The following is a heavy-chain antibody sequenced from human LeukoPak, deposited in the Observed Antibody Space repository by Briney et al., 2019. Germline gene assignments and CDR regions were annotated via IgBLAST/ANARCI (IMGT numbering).Heavy chain of an antibody. V-gene: IGHV3-23*01. D-gene: IGHD5-18*01. Sequence: HPGGSLRLSCAASGFTFSSYGMSWVRQAPGKGLEWVSAISGSGGSTYYADSVKGRFTISRDNSKNTLYLQMNSLRAEDTAVYYCARDSGGTAMVQDAFDIWGQGTMVTVSS. CDR1: GFTFSSYG. CDR3: ARDSGGTAMVQDAFDI. J-gene: IGHJ3*02. CDR2: ISGSGGST.